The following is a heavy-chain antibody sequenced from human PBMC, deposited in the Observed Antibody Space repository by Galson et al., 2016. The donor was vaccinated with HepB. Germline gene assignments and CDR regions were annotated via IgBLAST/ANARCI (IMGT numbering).Heavy chain of an antibody. CDR3: ARMSECDYYKGLDV. V-gene: IGHV2-70*01. J-gene: IGHJ6*02. CDR1: GLSPGTTELC. CDR2: FDWGDYK. Sequence: PALVKPTQTLTLTCTFSGLSPGTTELCVSWIHQPPGKALEWLALFDWGDYKYYNPSLRTRLSVSKDTSRNQVVLTLANVDPVDTATYYCARMSECDYYKGLDVLGQGTTVTVSS. D-gene: IGHD2-21*02.